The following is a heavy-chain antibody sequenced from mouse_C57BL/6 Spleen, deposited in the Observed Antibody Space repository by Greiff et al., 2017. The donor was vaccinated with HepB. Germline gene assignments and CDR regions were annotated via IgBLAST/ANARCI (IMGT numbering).Heavy chain of an antibody. CDR3: AREGNWNYAMDY. J-gene: IGHJ4*01. CDR2: INPGSGGT. V-gene: IGHV1-54*01. D-gene: IGHD2-1*01. Sequence: QVHVKQSGAELVRPGTSVKVSCKASGYAFTNYLIEWVKQRPGQGLEWIGVINPGSGGTNYNEKFKGKATLTADKSSSTAYMQLSSLTSEDSAVYFCAREGNWNYAMDYWGQGTSVTVSS. CDR1: GYAFTNYL.